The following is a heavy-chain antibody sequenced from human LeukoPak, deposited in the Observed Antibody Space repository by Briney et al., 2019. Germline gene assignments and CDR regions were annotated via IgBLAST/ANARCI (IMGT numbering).Heavy chain of an antibody. D-gene: IGHD6-13*01. V-gene: IGHV4-34*01. CDR1: GGSFSGYY. CDR3: ARGRWYGGDY. J-gene: IGHJ4*02. CDR2: INHSGST. Sequence: SETPSLTCAVYGGSFSGYYWSWIRQPPGKGLEWIGEINHSGSTNYNPSLKSRVTISVDTSKNQFSLKLSSVTAADTAVYYCARGRWYGGDYWGQGTLVTVSS.